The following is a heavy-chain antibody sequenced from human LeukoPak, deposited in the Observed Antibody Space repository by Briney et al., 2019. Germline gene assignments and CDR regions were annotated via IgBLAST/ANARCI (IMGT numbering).Heavy chain of an antibody. V-gene: IGHV4-31*03. Sequence: PSQTLSLTCTVSGGSISSGGYSWSWIRQHPGKGLEWIGYIYYSGSTYYDPSLKSRVTISVDTSKNQFSLKLSSVTAADTAVYYCASGGVGRGYSYGYDYYYGMDVWGQGTTVTVSS. D-gene: IGHD5-18*01. CDR2: IYYSGST. CDR1: GGSISSGGYS. J-gene: IGHJ6*02. CDR3: ASGGVGRGYSYGYDYYYGMDV.